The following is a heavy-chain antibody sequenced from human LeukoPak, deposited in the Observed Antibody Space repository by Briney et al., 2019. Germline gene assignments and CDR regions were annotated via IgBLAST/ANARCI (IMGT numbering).Heavy chain of an antibody. CDR3: ARRSRCSGGSCYSKYYFDY. D-gene: IGHD2-15*01. Sequence: GESLKFSCKGSGYSFTSYWIGWVRQMPGKGLEWMGIIYPGDSDTRYSPSFQGQVTITADKSISTAYLQWSSLKASDTAMYYCARRSRCSGGSCYSKYYFDYWGQGTLVTVSS. V-gene: IGHV5-51*01. CDR1: GYSFTSYW. CDR2: IYPGDSDT. J-gene: IGHJ4*02.